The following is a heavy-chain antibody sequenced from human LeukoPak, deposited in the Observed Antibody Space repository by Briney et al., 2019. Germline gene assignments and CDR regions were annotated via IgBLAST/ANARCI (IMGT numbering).Heavy chain of an antibody. CDR2: IYSDGST. CDR1: GVTISSNY. D-gene: IGHD3-16*01. CDR3: ARDHRIGGS. Sequence: GGSLRLSCAASGVTISSNYMTCGRQAPGRGLQWGSVIYSDGSTCYADSVKGRFTLSRDSSKNTLYLQMNSLRAEDTAVYYCARDHRIGGSWGQGTLVTVSS. V-gene: IGHV3-53*01. J-gene: IGHJ4*02.